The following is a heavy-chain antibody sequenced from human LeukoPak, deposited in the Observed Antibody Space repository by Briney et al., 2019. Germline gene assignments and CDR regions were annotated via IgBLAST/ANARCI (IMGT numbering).Heavy chain of an antibody. D-gene: IGHD2-21*02. CDR2: ISGSGGST. V-gene: IGHV3-23*01. CDR3: AKDFRTGIVVVTALDAFDI. Sequence: GGSLRLSCAASGFTFSSYAMSWVRQAPGKGLEWVSAISGSGGSTYYADSVKGRFTISRDNSKNTLYLQMNSLRAEDTAVYYCAKDFRTGIVVVTALDAFDIWGQGTMVTVSS. CDR1: GFTFSSYA. J-gene: IGHJ3*02.